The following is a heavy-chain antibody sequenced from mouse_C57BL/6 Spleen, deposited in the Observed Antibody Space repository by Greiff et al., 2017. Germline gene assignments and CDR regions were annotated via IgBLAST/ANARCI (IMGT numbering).Heavy chain of an antibody. Sequence: QVQLQQPGAELVMPGASVKLSCKASGYTFTSYWMHWVKQRPGQGLEWIGEIDPSDSYTNYNQKFKGKSTLTVDKSSSTAYMQLSSLTSEDSAVYYCARSGGFYGSPFDYWGQGTTLTVSS. CDR2: IDPSDSYT. CDR1: GYTFTSYW. CDR3: ARSGGFYGSPFDY. V-gene: IGHV1-69*01. J-gene: IGHJ2*01. D-gene: IGHD1-1*01.